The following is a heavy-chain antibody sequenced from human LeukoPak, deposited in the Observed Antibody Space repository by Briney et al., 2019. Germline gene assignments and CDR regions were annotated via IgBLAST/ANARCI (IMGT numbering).Heavy chain of an antibody. V-gene: IGHV4-59*01. D-gene: IGHD5-12*01. CDR2: IYYSGST. Sequence: PSETLSLTCTVSGGSISSYYWSWIRQPPGKGLEWIGYIYYSGSTNYNPSLKSRVTISVDTSKNQFSLKLSSVTAADTAVYYCARESVDIVAEAFDIWGQGTMVTVSS. CDR1: GGSISSYY. CDR3: ARESVDIVAEAFDI. J-gene: IGHJ3*02.